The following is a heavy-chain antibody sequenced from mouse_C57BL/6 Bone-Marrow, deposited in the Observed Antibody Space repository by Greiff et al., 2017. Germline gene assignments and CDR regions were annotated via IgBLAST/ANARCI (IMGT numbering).Heavy chain of an antibody. CDR2: ISSGGDYI. J-gene: IGHJ1*03. D-gene: IGHD2-4*01. V-gene: IGHV5-9-1*02. CDR3: TRATMRWYFDV. Sequence: EVMLVESGEGLVKPGGSLKLSCAASGFTFSSYAMSWVRQTPEKRLEWVAYISSGGDYIYYADTVKGRCTLARDNARNTLYLQMSSLKSEDTAMYYCTRATMRWYFDVWGTGTTVTVSS. CDR1: GFTFSSYA.